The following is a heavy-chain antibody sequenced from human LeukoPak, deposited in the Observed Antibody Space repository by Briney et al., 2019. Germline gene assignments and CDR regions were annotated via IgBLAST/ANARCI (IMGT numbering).Heavy chain of an antibody. CDR2: IYYSGST. CDR1: GGSISISDYY. V-gene: IGHV4-39*01. D-gene: IGHD4-11*01. CDR3: ARQGGDYINGGYFYYYYYMDV. Sequence: PSETLSLTCTVSGGSISISDYYWGWIRQPPGKGLEWIGSIYYSGSTYYNPPLKSRVTISIDTSKNQFSVKLTSVTAADTAVYYCARQGGDYINGGYFYYYYYMDVWGKGTTVTVSS. J-gene: IGHJ6*03.